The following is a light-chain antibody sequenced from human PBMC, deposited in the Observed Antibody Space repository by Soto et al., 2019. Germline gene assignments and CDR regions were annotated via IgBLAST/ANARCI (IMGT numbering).Light chain of an antibody. J-gene: IGKJ5*01. CDR1: QSVRSSY. V-gene: IGKV3-20*01. CDR3: QQYVSSPIT. CDR2: GSS. Sequence: EIVLTHSPGTLSLSPGERATLSCRASQSVRSSYLTWYQQKPGQAPRLLIFGSSSRATGIPDRFSGSGSGTDFTLTTSRLEPEDSAVYFCQQYVSSPITFGQGTRLEIK.